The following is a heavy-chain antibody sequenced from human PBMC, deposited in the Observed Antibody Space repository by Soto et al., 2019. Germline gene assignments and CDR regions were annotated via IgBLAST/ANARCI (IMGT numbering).Heavy chain of an antibody. Sequence: QVQLQESGPGLVKPSQTLSLTCTVSGGSISSGGYYWSWIRQHPGKGLEWIVYIYYSGSTYYNPSLKSRVTISVDKSKNQFSLKLSSVTAADTAVYCCARDLANGSVFHLWGRGPLVTVSS. CDR2: IYYSGST. CDR1: GGSISSGGYY. J-gene: IGHJ2*01. D-gene: IGHD3-10*01. CDR3: ARDLANGSVFHL. V-gene: IGHV4-31*03.